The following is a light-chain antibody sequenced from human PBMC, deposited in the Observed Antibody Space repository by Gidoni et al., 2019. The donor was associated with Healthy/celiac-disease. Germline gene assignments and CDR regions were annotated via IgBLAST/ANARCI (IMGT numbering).Light chain of an antibody. CDR2: QDS. Sequence: SYELTQPPSVSVSPGQTASITCSGDKLGDKYACWYQQKPGRSPVLVIYQDSKRPSGIPERFSGSNSGNTATLTISGTQAMDEADYYCQAWDSSTPVFGTGTKVTVL. V-gene: IGLV3-1*01. CDR3: QAWDSSTPV. J-gene: IGLJ1*01. CDR1: KLGDKY.